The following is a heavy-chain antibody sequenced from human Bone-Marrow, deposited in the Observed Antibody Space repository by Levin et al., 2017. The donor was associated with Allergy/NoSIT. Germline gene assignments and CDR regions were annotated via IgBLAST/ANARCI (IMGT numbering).Heavy chain of an antibody. CDR3: ARDRSTYYYDSSGYYPEGRFDY. D-gene: IGHD3-22*01. CDR1: GVSISSGDYY. CDR2: IYYSGST. V-gene: IGHV4-30-4*01. J-gene: IGHJ4*02. Sequence: LSLTCTVSGVSISSGDYYWSWIRQSPGKGLEWIGYIYYSGSTYYNPSLKSRVTISVDTSKNQFSLKLSSVTAADTAVYYCARDRSTYYYDSSGYYPEGRFDYWGQGTLVTVSS.